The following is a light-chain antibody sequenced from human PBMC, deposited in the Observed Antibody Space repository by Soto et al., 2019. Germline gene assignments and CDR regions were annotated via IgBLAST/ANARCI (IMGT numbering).Light chain of an antibody. J-gene: IGKJ2*01. Sequence: EIEMTQSPSSLSASVGETVTLTCRASHTIATYLNWYRQKSGTVPEVLFYGASCLQRGVPAMFTGSGYGTDFPLTISSVQPEDFPTYFCQQLYFYPPTFGHGTNLEV. CDR2: GAS. CDR3: QQLYFYPPT. CDR1: HTIATY. V-gene: IGKV1-39*01.